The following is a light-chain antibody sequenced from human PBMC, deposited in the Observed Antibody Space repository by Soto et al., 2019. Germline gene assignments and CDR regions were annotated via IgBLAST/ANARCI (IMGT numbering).Light chain of an antibody. CDR3: NSYTSSTTPYV. Sequence: QSVLTQPASVSGSPGQSITISCTGSSSDVGAYNYASWYQHHPDKAPKLVIYDVTNRPSGVSNRFSGSKSGNTASLTISGLQAEDEADYYCNSYTSSTTPYVFGTGTKVTVL. J-gene: IGLJ1*01. V-gene: IGLV2-14*03. CDR2: DVT. CDR1: SSDVGAYNY.